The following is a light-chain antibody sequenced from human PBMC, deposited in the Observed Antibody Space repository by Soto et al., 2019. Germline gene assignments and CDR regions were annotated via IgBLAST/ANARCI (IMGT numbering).Light chain of an antibody. CDR3: QQTNTVPCA. Sequence: DIQMTQSPSSLSASIGDRVTISCRASHTIDTYLNWYQQKPGRAPKLLIFAASDLQSGVPSRFSGSGSGTDFTLTISSLQPEDFATYYCQQTNTVPCAFGQGTRLDIK. J-gene: IGKJ5*01. CDR1: HTIDTY. CDR2: AAS. V-gene: IGKV1-39*01.